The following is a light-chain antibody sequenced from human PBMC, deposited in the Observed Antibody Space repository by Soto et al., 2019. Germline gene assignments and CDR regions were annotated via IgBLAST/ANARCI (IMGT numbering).Light chain of an antibody. CDR1: QGIRND. J-gene: IGKJ1*01. CDR2: AAS. V-gene: IGKV1-6*01. CDR3: LQDYNYPRT. Sequence: AIQVTQSPSSLSASVGDRVTITCRASQGIRNDLGWYQQKPGKAPKLLIYAASSLQSGVPSRFSGSGSGTDFTLTISSLQPEDFAIYYCLQDYNYPRTFGQGTKVDIK.